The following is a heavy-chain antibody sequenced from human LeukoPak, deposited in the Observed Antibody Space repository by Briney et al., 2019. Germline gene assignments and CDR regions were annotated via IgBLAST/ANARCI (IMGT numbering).Heavy chain of an antibody. CDR2: VYPSAGTS. J-gene: IGHJ4*02. CDR1: GYIFTSYY. D-gene: IGHD3-16*01. CDR3: VREYHGGYFDF. V-gene: IGHV1-46*03. Sequence: ASVKVSCKTSGYIFTSYYLHWVRQAPGQGLERLGVVYPSAGTSDPAQRFRARITLSDDTSTSTVHMELRSLKSEDTAIYFCVREYHGGYFDFWGQGTLVTVSS.